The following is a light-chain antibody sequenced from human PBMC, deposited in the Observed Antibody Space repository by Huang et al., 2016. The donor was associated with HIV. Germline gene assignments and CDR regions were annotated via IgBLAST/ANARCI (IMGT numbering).Light chain of an antibody. V-gene: IGKV2-30*02. Sequence: DVVMTQSPLSLPVTLGQPASISCRSSQRLVHSDGYTYVNWFQQRPGQSPRRLIYKVSNRDFGVPGRFSGSGSGTDFTLRINRVEAEDVGVYYCMQGSHWPPTFGQGTKVEIK. J-gene: IGKJ1*01. CDR1: QRLVHSDGYTY. CDR3: MQGSHWPPT. CDR2: KVS.